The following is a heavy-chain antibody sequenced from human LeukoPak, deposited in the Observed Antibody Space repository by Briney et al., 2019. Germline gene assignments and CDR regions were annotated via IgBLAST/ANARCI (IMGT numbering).Heavy chain of an antibody. J-gene: IGHJ4*02. CDR1: GGSFSGYY. V-gene: IGHV4-34*01. CDR3: ARGAWSRDVGTTHTDY. CDR2: INRSGST. Sequence: SETLSLICAVYGGSFSGYYWMWIRQPPGKGLEWFGEINRSGSTNYNPSLTSRVTISVDTSKNQFSLKLSPVTAADTAVYYCARGAWSRDVGTTHTDYWGQRALVTVSS. D-gene: IGHD1-26*01.